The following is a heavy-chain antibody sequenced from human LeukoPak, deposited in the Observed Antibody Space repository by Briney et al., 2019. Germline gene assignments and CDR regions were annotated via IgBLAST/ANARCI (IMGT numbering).Heavy chain of an antibody. D-gene: IGHD6-19*01. CDR3: VKDQAGVAVAGSYYFDY. V-gene: IGHV3-48*03. Sequence: GGSLRLSCAASGFPFNSYEMNWVRQAPGKGLEWVSYISSSGSSIYYADSVKGRFSISRDNSKNTLYLQMSSLRAEDTAMYYCVKDQAGVAVAGSYYFDYWGQGTLVTVSS. CDR1: GFPFNSYE. CDR2: ISSSGSSI. J-gene: IGHJ4*02.